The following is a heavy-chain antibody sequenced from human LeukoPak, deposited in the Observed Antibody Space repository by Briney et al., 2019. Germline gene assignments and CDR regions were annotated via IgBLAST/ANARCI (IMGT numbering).Heavy chain of an antibody. V-gene: IGHV1-18*01. CDR2: ISPYDGDT. D-gene: IGHD2-21*02. CDR3: ARDYCTRGGDCYKEDLFDP. J-gene: IGHJ5*02. Sequence: ASVKVSCKASGYTFAIYGISWVRQAPGQGLEWMAWISPYDGDTNYAQNFEGRVTMTTETSASTAYMELRSLRSDDTAIYYCARDYCTRGGDCYKEDLFDPWGQGTLVTVSS. CDR1: GYTFAIYG.